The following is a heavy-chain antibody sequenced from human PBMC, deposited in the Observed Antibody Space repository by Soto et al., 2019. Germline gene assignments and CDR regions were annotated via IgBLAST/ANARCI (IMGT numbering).Heavy chain of an antibody. CDR1: GFTFSNAW. CDR2: IKSKTDGGTT. CDR3: TTGPSGGSCLDY. V-gene: IGHV3-15*07. Sequence: EVQLVESGGGLVKPGGSLRLSCAASGFTFSNAWMNWVCQAPGKGLEWVGRIKSKTDGGTTDYAAPVKGRFTISRDDSKNTLYLQMNSLNTEDTAVYYCTTGPSGGSCLDYWGQGTLVTVSS. J-gene: IGHJ4*02. D-gene: IGHD2-15*01.